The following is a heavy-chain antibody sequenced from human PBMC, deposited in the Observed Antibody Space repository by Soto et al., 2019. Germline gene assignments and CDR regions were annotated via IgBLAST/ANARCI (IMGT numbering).Heavy chain of an antibody. Sequence: QITLKESGPTLVKPTQTLTLTCTFSGFSLTATGVGVGWIRQPPGKALEWLALIYWDDDERYSPSLRSRITITKDTSRNQVVLTMTNMDPVDTATYYCAHRGYFAEGHPNWFDPWGQGALVTVSS. D-gene: IGHD5-18*01. V-gene: IGHV2-5*02. CDR3: AHRGYFAEGHPNWFDP. J-gene: IGHJ5*02. CDR2: IYWDDDE. CDR1: GFSLTATGVG.